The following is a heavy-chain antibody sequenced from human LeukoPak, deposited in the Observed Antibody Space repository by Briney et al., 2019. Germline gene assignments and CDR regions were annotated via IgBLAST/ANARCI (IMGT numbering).Heavy chain of an antibody. Sequence: GGSLRLSCAAPGFTFSSYGMHWVRQAPGKGLEWVAFIRYDGSNKYYADSVKGRFTISRDNSKNTLYLQMNSLRAEDTAVYYCAKDQLRYFDWYTHSRYFDYWGQGTLVTVSS. CDR1: GFTFSSYG. CDR2: IRYDGSNK. J-gene: IGHJ4*02. CDR3: AKDQLRYFDWYTHSRYFDY. D-gene: IGHD3-9*01. V-gene: IGHV3-30*02.